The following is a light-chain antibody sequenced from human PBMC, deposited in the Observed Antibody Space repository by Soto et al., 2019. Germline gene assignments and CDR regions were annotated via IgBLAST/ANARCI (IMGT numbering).Light chain of an antibody. V-gene: IGKV1-9*01. CDR3: QQLNSYPLT. CDR1: QGISSY. CDR2: AAS. Sequence: QFTQSPSSLSASVGDRVTITCRASQGISSYLAWYQQKPGKAPKLLIYAASTLQSGVLSRFSGSGSGTDFTLTISSLQPEDFATYYCQQLNSYPLTFGGGTKVDIK. J-gene: IGKJ4*01.